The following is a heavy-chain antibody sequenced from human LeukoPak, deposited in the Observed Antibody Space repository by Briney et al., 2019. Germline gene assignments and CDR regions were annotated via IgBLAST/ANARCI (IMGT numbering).Heavy chain of an antibody. J-gene: IGHJ4*02. CDR2: ISSSNSSI. V-gene: IGHV3-21*01. D-gene: IGHD2-21*02. Sequence: GGSLRLSCAASGFTFSSYAMSWVRQAPGKGLEWVSSISSSNSSIHYADSVKGRFTISRDNAKNSLYLQMNSLRAEDTAVYYCARRVTPNSFDYWGQGTLVTVSS. CDR1: GFTFSSYA. CDR3: ARRVTPNSFDY.